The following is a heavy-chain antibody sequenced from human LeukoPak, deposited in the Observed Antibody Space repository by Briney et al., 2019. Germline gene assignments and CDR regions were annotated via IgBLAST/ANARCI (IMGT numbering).Heavy chain of an antibody. CDR3: AKDKGGYTYGSYYFDY. Sequence: PGGSLRLSCAASGFTFSSYSMNWVRQAPGKGLEWVSSISSSSSYIYYADSVKGRFTISRDNAKNSLYLQMNSLRAEDTALYYCAKDKGGYTYGSYYFDYWGQGTLVTVSS. CDR1: GFTFSSYS. D-gene: IGHD5-18*01. J-gene: IGHJ4*02. V-gene: IGHV3-21*04. CDR2: ISSSSSYI.